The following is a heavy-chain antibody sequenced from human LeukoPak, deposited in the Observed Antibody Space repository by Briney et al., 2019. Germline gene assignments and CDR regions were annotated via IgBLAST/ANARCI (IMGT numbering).Heavy chain of an antibody. CDR2: INHSGST. Sequence: SETLSLTCAVYGGSFSGYYWSWIRQPPGKGLEWIGEINHSGSTNYNPSLKSRVTISVDTSKNQFSLKLSSVTAADTAVYYCAKSNGYGLVDIWGEGTMVTVSS. J-gene: IGHJ3*02. D-gene: IGHD3-10*01. CDR1: GGSFSGYY. CDR3: AKSNGYGLVDI. V-gene: IGHV4-34*01.